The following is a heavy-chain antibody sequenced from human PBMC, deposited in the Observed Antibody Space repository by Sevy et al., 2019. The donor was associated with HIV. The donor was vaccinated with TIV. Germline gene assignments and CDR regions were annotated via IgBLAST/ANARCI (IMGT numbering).Heavy chain of an antibody. J-gene: IGHJ5*02. CDR2: ISTSTSTTTI. CDR1: GFTFNDYN. V-gene: IGHV3-11*01. Sequence: GGSLRLSCSASGFTFNDYNLSWIRQAPGKGLEWVSYISTSTSTTTIYYADSVKGRFTISRDNAKNSIYLQMNSLRVDDTAVYYCARAAGWFDAWGQRTLVTVSS. CDR3: ARAAGWFDA.